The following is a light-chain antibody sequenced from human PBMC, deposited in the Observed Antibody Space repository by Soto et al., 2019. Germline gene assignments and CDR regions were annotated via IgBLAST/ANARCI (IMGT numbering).Light chain of an antibody. CDR3: HQRQYWPPIT. Sequence: EIVLTQSPATLSLSPVERATLSCMASQSVTRTFLAWYQQKPGQAPRLLISDASNRATGIPARFSGSGSGTDFTLTISSLEPEDFAVYYCHQRQYWPPITFGQGTRLEIK. V-gene: IGKV3-11*01. J-gene: IGKJ5*01. CDR2: DAS. CDR1: QSVTRTF.